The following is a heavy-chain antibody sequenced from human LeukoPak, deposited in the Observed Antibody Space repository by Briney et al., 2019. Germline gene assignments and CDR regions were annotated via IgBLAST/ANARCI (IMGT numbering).Heavy chain of an antibody. CDR1: GGTFSSYA. CDR3: AALPGSYSGSYPLQH. V-gene: IGHV1-69*04. CDR2: IIPILGIA. Sequence: GASAKVSCKASGGTFSSYAISWVRQAPGQGLEWMGRIIPILGIANYAQKFQGRVTITADKSTSTAYMELSSLRSEDTAVYYCAALPGSYSGSYPLQHWGQGTLVTVSS. J-gene: IGHJ1*01. D-gene: IGHD1-26*01.